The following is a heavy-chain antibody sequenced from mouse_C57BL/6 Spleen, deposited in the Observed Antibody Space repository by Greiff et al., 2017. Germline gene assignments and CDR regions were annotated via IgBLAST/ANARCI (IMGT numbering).Heavy chain of an antibody. CDR3: ARGVTTVVWNYFDV. V-gene: IGHV1-55*01. J-gene: IGHJ1*03. CDR2: IYPGSGST. CDR1: GYTFTSYW. D-gene: IGHD1-1*01. Sequence: VQLQQPGAELVKPGASVKMSCKASGYTFTSYWITWVKQRPGQGLEWIGDIYPGSGSTNYNEKFKSKATLTVDTSSSTAYMQLSSLTSEDSAVYYCARGVTTVVWNYFDVWGTGTTVTVSS.